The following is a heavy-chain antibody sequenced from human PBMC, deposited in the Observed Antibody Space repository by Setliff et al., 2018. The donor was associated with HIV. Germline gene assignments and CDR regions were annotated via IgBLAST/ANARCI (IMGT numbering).Heavy chain of an antibody. CDR1: RSTFNSHT. D-gene: IGHD5-18*01. Sequence: ASVKVSCKASRSTFNSHTINWVRQAPGQGLEWMGWISPNSGGTNYAQKFQGRVTMTRDTSISTAYMELSRLRSDDTAVYYCARSDTAMGHFDYWGQGTLVTVSS. J-gene: IGHJ4*02. CDR3: ARSDTAMGHFDY. CDR2: ISPNSGGT. V-gene: IGHV1-2*02.